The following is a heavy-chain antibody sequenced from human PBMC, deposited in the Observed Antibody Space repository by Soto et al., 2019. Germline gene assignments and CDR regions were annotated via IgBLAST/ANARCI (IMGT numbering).Heavy chain of an antibody. CDR1: GGSISSSSYY. J-gene: IGHJ5*02. D-gene: IGHD6-13*01. CDR2: IYYSGST. V-gene: IGHV4-39*01. CDR3: ARHGSWKYNWFDP. Sequence: QLQLQESGPGLVKPSETLSLTCTVSGGSISSSSYYWGWIRQPPGKGLEWIGSIYYSGSTYYNPSLKSRVTISVDTSKNQFSLKLSSVTAADTAVYYCARHGSWKYNWFDPWGQGTLVTVSS.